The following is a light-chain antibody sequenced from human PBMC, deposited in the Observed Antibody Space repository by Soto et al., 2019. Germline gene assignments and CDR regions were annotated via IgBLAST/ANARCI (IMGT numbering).Light chain of an antibody. CDR1: SSNIGSNY. CDR2: RNN. CDR3: TDWGDSLSAFYV. J-gene: IGLJ1*01. Sequence: QSVLTQPPSASGTPGQRVTISCSGSSSNIGSNYVYWYQQLPGTAPKLLIYRNNQRPSGVPDRFSGSKSGTSASLAISGLGSEVEAVYYCTDWGDSLSAFYVFGSGTKVTVL. V-gene: IGLV1-47*01.